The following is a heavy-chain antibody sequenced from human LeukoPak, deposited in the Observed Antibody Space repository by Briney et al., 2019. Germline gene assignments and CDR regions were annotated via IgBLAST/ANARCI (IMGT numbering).Heavy chain of an antibody. CDR1: GYSFTSYW. D-gene: IGHD6-19*01. CDR3: ARTAVVGSYYSYYYMDV. Sequence: GESLKISCKGSGYSFTSYWIGWVRQMPGKGLEWMGIIYPGDSDTRYSPSFQGQVTISADKSISTAYLQWSSLKASDTAMYYCARTAVVGSYYSYYYMDVWGKGTTVTVSS. CDR2: IYPGDSDT. J-gene: IGHJ6*03. V-gene: IGHV5-51*01.